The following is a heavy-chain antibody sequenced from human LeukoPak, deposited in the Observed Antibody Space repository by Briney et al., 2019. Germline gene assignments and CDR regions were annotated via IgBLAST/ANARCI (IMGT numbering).Heavy chain of an antibody. V-gene: IGHV3-66*01. J-gene: IGHJ4*02. CDR2: IFSGGST. Sequence: GGSLRLSCAASGVTGRSNYLSWVRQAPGKGLEWVSVIFSGGSTYYADSVKGRFTISRDNSKSTLYLEMNSLRVEDSAIYYCAYSCSGDSCSFFDYWGQGTPVTVSS. D-gene: IGHD2-15*01. CDR3: AYSCSGDSCSFFDY. CDR1: GVTGRSNY.